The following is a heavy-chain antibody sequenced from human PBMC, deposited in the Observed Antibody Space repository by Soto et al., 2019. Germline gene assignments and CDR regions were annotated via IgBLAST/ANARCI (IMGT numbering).Heavy chain of an antibody. CDR2: IIAIFGTA. Sequence: QVQLVQSGAEVKKPGSSVKVSCKASGGTFSSYAISWVRQAPGQGLEWMGGIIAIFGTANYAQKFQGRVTITADESTSTAYMELSSLRSEDTAVYYCARVPTVVVPAAMHGAAAFDIWGQGPMVTVSS. CDR3: ARVPTVVVPAAMHGAAAFDI. V-gene: IGHV1-69*01. CDR1: GGTFSSYA. D-gene: IGHD2-2*01. J-gene: IGHJ3*02.